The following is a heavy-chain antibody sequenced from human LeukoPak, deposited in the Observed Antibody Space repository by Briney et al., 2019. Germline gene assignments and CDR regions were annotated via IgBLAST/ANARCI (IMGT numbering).Heavy chain of an antibody. V-gene: IGHV3-49*03. CDR2: IRSKAFGGTP. Sequence: GSLRLSCSASGFTFGDYAVSWFRQAPGKGLEWVGFIRSKAFGGTPEYAASVRGRFTISRDDSKSIAYLQMNSLKTEDTAVYYCTRNTVTVHFDYWSQGTLVTVSS. CDR3: TRNTVTVHFDY. CDR1: GFTFGDYA. J-gene: IGHJ4*02. D-gene: IGHD4-17*01.